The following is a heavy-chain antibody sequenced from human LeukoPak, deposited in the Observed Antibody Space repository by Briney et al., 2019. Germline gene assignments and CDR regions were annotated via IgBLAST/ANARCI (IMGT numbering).Heavy chain of an antibody. J-gene: IGHJ6*04. V-gene: IGHV3-48*03. CDR1: GFTFSSYE. CDR2: ISSSGSTI. CDR3: AELGITMIGGV. Sequence: GGSLRLSCAASGFTFSSYEMNWVRQAPGKGLEWVSYISSSGSTIYYADSVKGRFTISRDNAKNPLYLQMNSLRAEDTAVYYCAELGITMIGGVWGKGTTVSITS. D-gene: IGHD3-10*02.